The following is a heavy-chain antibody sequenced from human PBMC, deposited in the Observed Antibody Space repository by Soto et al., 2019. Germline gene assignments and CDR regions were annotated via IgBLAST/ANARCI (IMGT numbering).Heavy chain of an antibody. D-gene: IGHD5-18*01. CDR1: GGTFSSYA. Sequence: QVQLVQSGAEVKKPGSSVKVSCKASGGTFSSYAISWVRQAPGQGLEWMGGIIPIFGTANYAQKFQGRVTITADESTSTAYMELSSLRSEDTAVYYCARERDTAMVEEGRAHYYYGMDVWGQGTTVTVSS. CDR3: ARERDTAMVEEGRAHYYYGMDV. J-gene: IGHJ6*02. CDR2: IIPIFGTA. V-gene: IGHV1-69*01.